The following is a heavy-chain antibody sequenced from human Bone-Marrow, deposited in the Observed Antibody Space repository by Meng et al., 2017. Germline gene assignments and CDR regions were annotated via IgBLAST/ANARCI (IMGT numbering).Heavy chain of an antibody. CDR3: ARDRSGSYYSDY. V-gene: IGHV1-69*08. Sequence: QVQLVQSGAGGKKPGSSVKVSCKASGGTFSSYTISWVRQAPGQGLEWMGRIIPILGIANYAQKFQGRVTITADKSTSTAYMELSSLRSEDTAVYYCARDRSGSYYSDYWGQGTLVTVSS. J-gene: IGHJ4*02. CDR2: IIPILGIA. D-gene: IGHD1-26*01. CDR1: GGTFSSYT.